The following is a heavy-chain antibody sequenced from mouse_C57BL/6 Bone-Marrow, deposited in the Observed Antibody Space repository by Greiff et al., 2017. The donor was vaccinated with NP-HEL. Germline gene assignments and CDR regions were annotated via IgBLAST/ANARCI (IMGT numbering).Heavy chain of an antibody. J-gene: IGHJ1*03. V-gene: IGHV1-26*01. D-gene: IGHD2-3*01. CDR2: INPNNGGT. CDR1: GYTFTDYY. Sequence: EVQLQQSGPELVKPGASVKISCKASGYTFTDYYMNWVKQSHGKSLEWIGDINPNNGGTSYNQKFKGKATLTVDKSSSTAYMELRSLTSEDSAVYYCAREDDGYTDWYFDVWGTGTTVTVSS. CDR3: AREDDGYTDWYFDV.